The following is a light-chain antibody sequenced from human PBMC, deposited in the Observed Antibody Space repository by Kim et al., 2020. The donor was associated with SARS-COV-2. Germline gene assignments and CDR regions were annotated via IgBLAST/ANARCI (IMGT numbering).Light chain of an antibody. CDR3: SSVAGSDDYV. J-gene: IGLJ1*01. V-gene: IGLV2-8*01. CDR2: EVS. CDR1: SSDVGAYKF. Sequence: QAVTISWTGTSSDVGAYKFDSWYQQHPGQAPKLIIYEVSLRPAGVPGRFCGTKAGYAASLTVSGLQEEDEADYCCSSVAGSDDYVFGTGTKVTVL.